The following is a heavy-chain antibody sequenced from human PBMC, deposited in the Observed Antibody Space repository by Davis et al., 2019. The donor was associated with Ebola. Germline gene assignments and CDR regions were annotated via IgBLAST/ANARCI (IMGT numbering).Heavy chain of an antibody. J-gene: IGHJ5*02. CDR3: ARDHWENWFDP. D-gene: IGHD1-26*01. CDR1: GFTFSSYE. CDR2: IYSGGST. V-gene: IGHV3-66*01. Sequence: GGSLRLSCAASGFTFSSYEMNWVRQAPGKGLEWVSVIYSGGSTYYADSVKGRFTISRDNSKNTLYLQMNSLRAEDTAVYYCARDHWENWFDPWGQGTLVTVSS.